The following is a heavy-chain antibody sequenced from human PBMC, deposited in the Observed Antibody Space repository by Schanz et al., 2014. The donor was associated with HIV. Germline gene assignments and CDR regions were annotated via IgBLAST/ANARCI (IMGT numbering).Heavy chain of an antibody. Sequence: QVQLVESGGGVVQPGRSLRLSCAASGFTFSSYGMHWVRQAPGKGLEWVAVISFDGGEKHYADSAKGRFTISRDNSKNTLYLHMNNLRAEDTAVYYCAKSLPIETATITYFDYWGQGTLVTVSS. CDR2: ISFDGGEK. CDR3: AKSLPIETATITYFDY. CDR1: GFTFSSYG. J-gene: IGHJ4*02. V-gene: IGHV3-33*05. D-gene: IGHD1-20*01.